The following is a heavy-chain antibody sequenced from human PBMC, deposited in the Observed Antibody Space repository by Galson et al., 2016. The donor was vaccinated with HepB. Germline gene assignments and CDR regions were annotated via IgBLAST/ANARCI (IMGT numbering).Heavy chain of an antibody. CDR1: GFTFGSYS. V-gene: IGHV3-48*02. CDR3: ARDGSYCGGDCYSFHYGLDV. CDR2: ISSTSNTI. J-gene: IGHJ6*02. D-gene: IGHD2-21*02. Sequence: VSGFTFGSYSMNWVRQAPGKGLEWVSYISSTSNTIFYADSVQGRVTISRDNAKNSLYLQMNSLRDEDTAVYYCARDGSYCGGDCYSFHYGLDVWGQGTTVTVSS.